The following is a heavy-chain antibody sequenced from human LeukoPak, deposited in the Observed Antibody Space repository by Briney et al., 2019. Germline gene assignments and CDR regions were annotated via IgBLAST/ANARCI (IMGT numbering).Heavy chain of an antibody. D-gene: IGHD7-27*01. J-gene: IGHJ4*02. CDR2: IGTSGGDI. Sequence: GGFLRLSCAASGFTFSNYVMIWVRQAPGKGLEWVSIIGTSGGDIHYADSVKGRFSISRDNSKNTLFLQMSSLRVDDTAVYYCARDPNWGSGYWGQGTLVTVSS. CDR3: ARDPNWGSGY. CDR1: GFTFSNYV. V-gene: IGHV3-23*01.